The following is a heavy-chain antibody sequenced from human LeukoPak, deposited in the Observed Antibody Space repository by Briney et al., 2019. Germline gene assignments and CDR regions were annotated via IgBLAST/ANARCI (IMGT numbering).Heavy chain of an antibody. CDR2: VYMGGTT. D-gene: IGHD5-18*01. CDR1: GFTVSTNY. V-gene: IGHV3-66*01. CDR3: ARGLLRDGYTYSYSFDY. J-gene: IGHJ4*02. Sequence: PGGSLRLSCAASGFTVSTNYMNWVRQAPGKGLEWVSVVYMGGTTYYADSVKGRFTISRDITKNTIYLQMNNLRAGDTAVYYCARGLLRDGYTYSYSFDYWGQGTLVTVSS.